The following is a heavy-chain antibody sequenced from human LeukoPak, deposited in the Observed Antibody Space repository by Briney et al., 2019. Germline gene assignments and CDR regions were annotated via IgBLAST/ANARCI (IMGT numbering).Heavy chain of an antibody. D-gene: IGHD3-3*01. Sequence: GRSLRLSCAASGFTFSSYGMHWVRQAPGKGLEWVAVISYDGSNKYYADSVKGRFTISRDNSKNTLYLQMNSLRAEDTAVYYCAKDINEFWSGYYGCDWFHPWGQRTLVTVSS. CDR2: ISYDGSNK. CDR3: AKDINEFWSGYYGCDWFHP. J-gene: IGHJ5*02. V-gene: IGHV3-30*18. CDR1: GFTFSSYG.